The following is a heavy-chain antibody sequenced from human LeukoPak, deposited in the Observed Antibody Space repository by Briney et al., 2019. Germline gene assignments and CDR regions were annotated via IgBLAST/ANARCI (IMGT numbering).Heavy chain of an antibody. CDR1: GFTFSSYE. Sequence: PGGSLRLSCAASGFTFSSYEMNWVRQAPGKGLEWVSYISSSGRTMYYADSLKGRFTISRDNSQNSLYLQMNTLRAEDTAIYYCARTSAGLAAPLDSWGQGTLVTASS. D-gene: IGHD6-19*01. V-gene: IGHV3-48*03. J-gene: IGHJ4*02. CDR2: ISSSGRTM. CDR3: ARTSAGLAAPLDS.